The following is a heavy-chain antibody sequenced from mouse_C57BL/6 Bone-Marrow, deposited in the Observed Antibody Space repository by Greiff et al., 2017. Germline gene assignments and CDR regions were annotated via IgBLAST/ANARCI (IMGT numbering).Heavy chain of an antibody. J-gene: IGHJ2*01. CDR2: INPNNGGT. V-gene: IGHV1-26*01. Sequence: EVQLQQSGPELVKPGASVKISCKASGYTFTDYYMNWVKQSHGKSLEWIGDINPNNGGTSYNQKFKGKATLTVDKSSSTAYMELRSLTSEDSAVYYCARYYYGSSYEAYWGQGTTLTVSS. CDR1: GYTFTDYY. CDR3: ARYYYGSSYEAY. D-gene: IGHD1-1*01.